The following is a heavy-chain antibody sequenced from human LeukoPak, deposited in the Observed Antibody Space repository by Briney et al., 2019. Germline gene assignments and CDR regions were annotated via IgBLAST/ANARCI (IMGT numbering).Heavy chain of an antibody. V-gene: IGHV3-7*01. Sequence: PGGSLRPSCAASGFSFTTHWMSWVRQAPGKGLEWVANIEADAKSEYYVDSVKGRFTISRDNAKNSLFLQMNNLRAEDTAVYYCAKDWRGGHTFDQWGHGTLVTVSS. D-gene: IGHD6-25*01. CDR2: IEADAKSE. J-gene: IGHJ4*01. CDR3: AKDWRGGHTFDQ. CDR1: GFSFTTHW.